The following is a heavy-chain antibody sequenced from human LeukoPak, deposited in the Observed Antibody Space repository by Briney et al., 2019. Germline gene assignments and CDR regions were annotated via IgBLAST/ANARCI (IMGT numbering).Heavy chain of an antibody. CDR2: ISGYNGDT. CDR1: GYTFTNFG. D-gene: IGHD6-19*01. J-gene: IGHJ4*02. CDR3: VRDRGDSSGWIFFDY. Sequence: GASVKVSCKASGYTFTNFGFGWVRQAPGQGLEWMGWISGYNGDTDYAQKCQGRVTMTTDTSTSTAYMELRSLRSDDTAVYYCVRDRGDSSGWIFFDYWGQGTLVTVSS. V-gene: IGHV1-18*04.